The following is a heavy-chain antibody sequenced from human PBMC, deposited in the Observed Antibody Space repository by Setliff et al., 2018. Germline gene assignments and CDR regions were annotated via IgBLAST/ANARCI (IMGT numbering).Heavy chain of an antibody. D-gene: IGHD6-19*01. J-gene: IGHJ4*02. CDR1: GFTFSKYG. CDR2: IRYDGSNK. V-gene: IGHV3-30*02. Sequence: GESLKISCTASGFTFSKYGMYWVRQAPGKGLEWVAFIRYDGSNKYYADSVKGRFTISRDNSKNILSLQMNSLRGEDTAVYYCVRVTSGRLDFDYWGQGTPVTVSS. CDR3: VRVTSGRLDFDY.